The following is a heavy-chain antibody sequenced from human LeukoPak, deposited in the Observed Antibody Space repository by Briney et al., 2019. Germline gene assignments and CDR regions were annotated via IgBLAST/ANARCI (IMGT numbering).Heavy chain of an antibody. CDR2: IYTSGST. D-gene: IGHD1-26*01. CDR3: ASHSGSYRRAYYYYYYMDV. CDR1: GGSFSGYY. V-gene: IGHV4-59*10. Sequence: SETLSLTCAVYGGSFSGYYWSWIRQPAGKGLEWIGRIYTSGSTNYNPSLKSRVTMSVDTSKNQFSLKLSSVTAAATAVYYCASHSGSYRRAYYYYYYMDVWGKGTTVTVSS. J-gene: IGHJ6*03.